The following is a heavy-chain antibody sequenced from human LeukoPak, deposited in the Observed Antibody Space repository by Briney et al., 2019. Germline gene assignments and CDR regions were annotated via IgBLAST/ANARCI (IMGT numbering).Heavy chain of an antibody. J-gene: IGHJ4*02. Sequence: SQTLSLTCAISGDSVSSNSAAWNWIRQSPSRGLEWLGRTYYRSRWYNEYALSVKSRITIIPDTSKNHFSLQLNSVTPEDTAVYYCARVPGIAAAGDRYCDYWGQGTLVTVS. CDR3: ARVPGIAAAGDRYCDY. D-gene: IGHD6-13*01. V-gene: IGHV6-1*01. CDR1: GDSVSSNSAA. CDR2: TYYRSRWYN.